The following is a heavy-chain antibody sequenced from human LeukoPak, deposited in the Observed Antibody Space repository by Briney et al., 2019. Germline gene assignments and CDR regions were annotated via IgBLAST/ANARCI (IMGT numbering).Heavy chain of an antibody. Sequence: GGSLRLSCAASGFTFSSYAMSWVRQAPGEGLEWVSAISGSGGSTYYADSVKGRFTISRDNSKNTLYLQMNSLRAEDTAVYYCAKDRRIMGSQLVPFDYWGQGTLVTVSS. D-gene: IGHD6-6*01. CDR3: AKDRRIMGSQLVPFDY. CDR2: ISGSGGST. J-gene: IGHJ4*02. V-gene: IGHV3-23*01. CDR1: GFTFSSYA.